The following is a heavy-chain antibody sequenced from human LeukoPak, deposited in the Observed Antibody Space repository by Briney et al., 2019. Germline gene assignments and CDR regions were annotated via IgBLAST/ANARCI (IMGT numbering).Heavy chain of an antibody. D-gene: IGHD6-19*01. J-gene: IGHJ4*02. CDR1: GYGFTTEW. CDR3: ARWSRSGWSYYFDY. V-gene: IGHV5-51*01. CDR2: IHPGDSDI. Sequence: GESLKISCNASGYGFTTEWIGWVRPMPGKGLQCMGIIHPGDSDIRYRPAFEGQVTISADKSIGTAYLQWSSLKASDTAIYYCARWSRSGWSYYFDYWGQGTVVTVSP.